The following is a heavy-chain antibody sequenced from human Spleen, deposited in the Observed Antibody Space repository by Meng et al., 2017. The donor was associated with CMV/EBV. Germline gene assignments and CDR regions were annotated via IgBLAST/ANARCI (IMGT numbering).Heavy chain of an antibody. CDR1: GFSLSTSGVG. J-gene: IGHJ4*02. CDR2: IYWNDDK. Sequence: TQTLTLTCTFSGFSLSTSGVGVGWIRQPPGKALGWLALIYWNDDKRYNPSLKSRLTITKDTSKSQVVLTMTNMDPVDTATYYCGTFDYWGQGALVTVSS. V-gene: IGHV2-5*01. CDR3: GTFDY.